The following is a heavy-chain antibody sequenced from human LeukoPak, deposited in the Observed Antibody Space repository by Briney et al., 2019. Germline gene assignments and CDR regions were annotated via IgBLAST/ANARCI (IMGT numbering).Heavy chain of an antibody. CDR1: GFTFSSYS. CDR3: ASGSSGWYPLDY. J-gene: IGHJ4*02. CDR2: ISSSSTI. V-gene: IGHV3-48*04. Sequence: GGSLRLSCAASGFTFSSYSMNWVRQAPGKGLEWVSYISSSSTIYYADSVKGRFTISRDNAKNSLYLQMNSLRAEDTAVYYCASGSSGWYPLDYWGQGTLVTVSS. D-gene: IGHD6-19*01.